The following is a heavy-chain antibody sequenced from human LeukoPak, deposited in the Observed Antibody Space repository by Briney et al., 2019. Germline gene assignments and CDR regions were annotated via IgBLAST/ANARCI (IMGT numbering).Heavy chain of an antibody. V-gene: IGHV3-33*06. D-gene: IGHD4-11*01. J-gene: IGHJ1*01. Sequence: GKSLRLSCAASKFTFSHYAMHWVRQAPGKGLEWVAVIWNDGSDKYYADSVKGRFTVSRDNSRKILYLQMDSLRAEDTGVYYCAKDAQRGFDYSNSLQHWGPGTLVTVSS. CDR1: KFTFSHYA. CDR3: AKDAQRGFDYSNSLQH. CDR2: IWNDGSDK.